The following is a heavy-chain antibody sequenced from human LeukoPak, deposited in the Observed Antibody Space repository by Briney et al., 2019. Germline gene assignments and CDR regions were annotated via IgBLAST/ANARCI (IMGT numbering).Heavy chain of an antibody. CDR3: ARQAGYCSSTSCQHFDY. Sequence: GESLKISCKGSGYSFTSYWIGWVRQMPGKGLERMGIIYPGDSDTRYSPSFQGQVTISADKSISTAYLQWSSLKASDTAMYYCARQAGYCSSTSCQHFDYWGQGTLVTVSS. D-gene: IGHD2-2*01. J-gene: IGHJ4*02. CDR2: IYPGDSDT. CDR1: GYSFTSYW. V-gene: IGHV5-51*01.